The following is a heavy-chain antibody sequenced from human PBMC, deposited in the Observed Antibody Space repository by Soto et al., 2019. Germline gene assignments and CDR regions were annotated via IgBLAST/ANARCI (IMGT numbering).Heavy chain of an antibody. J-gene: IGHJ6*03. CDR3: ARVLVDFGGDCYQEKRYYYYYYMDV. CDR2: INAGNGNT. Sequence: GASVKVSCKASGYTFTSYAMHWVRQAPGQRLEWMGWINAGNGNTKYSQKFQGRVTITRDTSASTAYMELSSLRSEDTAVYYCARVLVDFGGDCYQEKRYYYYYYMDVWGKGTTVTVSS. D-gene: IGHD2-21*01. CDR1: GYTFTSYA. V-gene: IGHV1-3*01.